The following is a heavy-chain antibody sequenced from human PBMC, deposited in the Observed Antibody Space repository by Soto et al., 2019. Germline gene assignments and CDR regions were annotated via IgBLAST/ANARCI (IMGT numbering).Heavy chain of an antibody. J-gene: IGHJ5*02. V-gene: IGHV1-18*01. CDR3: ARDRGTMVRGVIIPVVGDP. D-gene: IGHD3-10*01. Sequence: ASVKVSCKASGYIFSNYGVNWVRQAPGQGLEWMGWINGYNGNTNYAQKAQGRVTMTTDTSTSTAYMELSSLRSEDTAVYYCARDRGTMVRGVIIPVVGDPWGQGTLVTVSS. CDR2: INGYNGNT. CDR1: GYIFSNYG.